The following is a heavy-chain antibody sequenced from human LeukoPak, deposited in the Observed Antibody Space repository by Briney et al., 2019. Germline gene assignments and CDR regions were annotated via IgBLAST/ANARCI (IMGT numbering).Heavy chain of an antibody. CDR3: ARGEWELPYFDY. D-gene: IGHD1-26*01. Sequence: PGGSLRLSCAASGFTFSSYAMSWVRQAPGKGLEYVSVISSNGGSTYYANSVKGRFTISRDNSKNTLYLQVGSLRADDMAVYYCARGEWELPYFDYWGQGTLVTVSS. CDR2: ISSNGGST. CDR1: GFTFSSYA. J-gene: IGHJ4*02. V-gene: IGHV3-64*01.